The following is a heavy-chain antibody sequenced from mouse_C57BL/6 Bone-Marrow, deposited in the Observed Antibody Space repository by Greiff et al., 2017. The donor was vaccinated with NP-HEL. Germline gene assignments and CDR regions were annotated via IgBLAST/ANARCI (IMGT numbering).Heavy chain of an antibody. CDR1: GFSLTSYA. J-gene: IGHJ1*03. D-gene: IGHD1-1*01. CDR2: IWTGGGS. V-gene: IGHV2-9-1*01. Sequence: VQLVESGPGLVAPSQCLSITCTVSGFSLTSYAISWVRQPPGKGLEWLGVIWTGGGSNYNSALKSSLSISKDNSKSQVFLKMNSLQTDDTARYYCARVSYYYGSSLWYFDVGGRGTAVTVSA. CDR3: ARVSYYYGSSLWYFDV.